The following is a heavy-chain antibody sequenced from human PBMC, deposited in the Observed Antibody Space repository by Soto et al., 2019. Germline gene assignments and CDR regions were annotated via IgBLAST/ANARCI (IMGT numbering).Heavy chain of an antibody. J-gene: IGHJ4*02. CDR1: GLTLSLYW. CDR2: IKKDGSER. CDR3: AAGIGYLIDY. D-gene: IGHD5-12*01. V-gene: IGHV3-7*03. Sequence: GGSLRLSCEASGLTLSLYWMNWVRQAPGKGLEWVAIIKKDGSERHYVDSVNGRFTISRDNARNSLYLHMNDPRAEDTAVYYCAAGIGYLIDYWGRGTLVTVSS.